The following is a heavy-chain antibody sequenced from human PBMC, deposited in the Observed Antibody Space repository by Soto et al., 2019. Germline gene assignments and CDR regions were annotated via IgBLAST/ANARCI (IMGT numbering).Heavy chain of an antibody. CDR3: AVAVAGPSSIGS. Sequence: EVQLVESGGGLVQPGGSLRLSCAASGFTFSSYWMHWVRQAPGKGLVWVSRINSDGSSTSYAGSVKGRFTISRDNAKNTLYLQMNSMRAEETAVYYCAVAVAGPSSIGSWGQGTLVTVSS. V-gene: IGHV3-74*01. CDR1: GFTFSSYW. J-gene: IGHJ5*01. CDR2: INSDGSST. D-gene: IGHD6-19*01.